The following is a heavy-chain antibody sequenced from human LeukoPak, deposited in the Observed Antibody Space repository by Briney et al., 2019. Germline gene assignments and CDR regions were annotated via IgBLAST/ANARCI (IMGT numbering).Heavy chain of an antibody. CDR2: ISYDGSNK. CDR1: GFTFSSYG. D-gene: IGHD2-2*01. V-gene: IGHV3-30*18. CDR3: AKDLGGVVVVPAAFDY. J-gene: IGHJ4*02. Sequence: PGGSLRLSCAASGFTFSSYGMHWVRQAPGKGLEWVAVISYDGSNKYYADSVKGRFTISRDNSKNTLYLQMNSLRAEDTAVFYCAKDLGGVVVVPAAFDYWGQGTLVTVSS.